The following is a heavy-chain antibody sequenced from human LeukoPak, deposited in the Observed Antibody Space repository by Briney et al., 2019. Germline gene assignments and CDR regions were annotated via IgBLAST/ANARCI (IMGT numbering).Heavy chain of an antibody. D-gene: IGHD6-13*01. V-gene: IGHV4-30-4*01. J-gene: IGHJ6*03. CDR1: GGSISSGDYY. Sequence: MPSETLSLTCTVSGGSISSGDYYWSWIRQPPGKGLEWIGYIYYSGSTYYNPSLKSRVTISVDTSKNQFSLKLSSVTAADTAVYYCASSREGYSSSTYYYYYYMDVWGKGTTVTVSS. CDR3: ASSREGYSSSTYYYYYYMDV. CDR2: IYYSGST.